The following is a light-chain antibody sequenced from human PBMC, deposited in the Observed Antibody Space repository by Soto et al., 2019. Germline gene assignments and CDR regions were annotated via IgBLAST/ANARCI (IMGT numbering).Light chain of an antibody. V-gene: IGLV2-14*01. J-gene: IGLJ1*01. CDR1: SSDVGGNKY. CDR2: KVT. CDR3: ASSTSDSLYV. Sequence: QSVLTQPASVSGSPGQSITISCTGTSSDVGGNKYVSWYQQCPGKVPKLLINKVTNRPSGVSYRFSGSKSGNTASLTISALLAEDEADYFCASSTSDSLYVFGTGTRSPS.